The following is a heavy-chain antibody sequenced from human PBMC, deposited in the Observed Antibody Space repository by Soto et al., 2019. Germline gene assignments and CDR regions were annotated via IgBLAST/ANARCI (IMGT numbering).Heavy chain of an antibody. CDR1: GFTFSSYS. J-gene: IGHJ1*01. CDR3: AREQPGYSYGYGLGD. D-gene: IGHD5-18*01. CDR2: ISSSSSYI. V-gene: IGHV3-21*01. Sequence: EVQLVESGGGLVKPGGSLRLSCAASGFTFSSYSMNWVRQAPGKGLEWVSSISSSSSYIYYADSVKGRFTISRDNAKNALHLQTNGLRAEDTAVYYCAREQPGYSYGYGLGDWGQGTLVTVSS.